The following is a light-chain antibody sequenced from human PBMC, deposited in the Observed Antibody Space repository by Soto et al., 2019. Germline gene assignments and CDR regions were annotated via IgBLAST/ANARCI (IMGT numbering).Light chain of an antibody. CDR1: QSVNIN. Sequence: EVVLTQSPATLSVSPGERATLSCRASQSVNINLAWYQQKPGQAPYLLIYTASTRATGVPARFSGSGSGTEFTLTISTLQSEDFTVYYCQQYNNWPLTFGQGTRLEIK. V-gene: IGKV3-15*01. CDR2: TAS. CDR3: QQYNNWPLT. J-gene: IGKJ5*01.